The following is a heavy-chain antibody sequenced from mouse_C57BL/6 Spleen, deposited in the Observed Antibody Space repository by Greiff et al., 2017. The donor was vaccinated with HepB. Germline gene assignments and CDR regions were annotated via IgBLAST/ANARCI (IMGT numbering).Heavy chain of an antibody. CDR3: ARTTVVAPCAMDY. J-gene: IGHJ4*01. D-gene: IGHD1-1*01. CDR1: GYTFTSYW. V-gene: IGHV1-50*01. Sequence: QQSCKASGYTFTSYWMQWVKQRPGQGLEWIGEIDPSDSYTNYNQKFKGKATLTVDTSSSTAYMQLSSLTSEDSAVYYCARTTVVAPCAMDYWGQGTSVTVSS. CDR2: IDPSDSYT.